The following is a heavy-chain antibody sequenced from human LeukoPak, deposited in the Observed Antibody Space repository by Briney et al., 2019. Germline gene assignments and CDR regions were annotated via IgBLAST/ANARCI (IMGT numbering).Heavy chain of an antibody. CDR3: ARGRWSGYNNWFDP. Sequence: SETLSLTCTVSGGSISSGSYDWSWIRQPAGKGLEWIGRIYTSGSTNYNPSLKSRVTISVDTSKNQFSLKLSSVTAADTAVYYCARGRWSGYNNWFDPWGQGTLVTVSS. D-gene: IGHD3-3*01. CDR2: IYTSGST. V-gene: IGHV4-61*02. CDR1: GGSISSGSYD. J-gene: IGHJ5*02.